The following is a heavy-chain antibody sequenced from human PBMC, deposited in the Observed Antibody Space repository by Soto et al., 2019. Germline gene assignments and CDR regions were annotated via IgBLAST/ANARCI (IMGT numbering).Heavy chain of an antibody. CDR2: ISYDGSNK. CDR3: AKDGLWFGEFADYYGMDV. V-gene: IGHV3-30*18. CDR1: GFTFSSYG. D-gene: IGHD3-10*01. Sequence: QVQLVESGGGVVQPGRSLRLSCAASGFTFSSYGMRWVRQAPGKGLEWVAVISYDGSNKFYADSVKGRFTISRDNSKNTLYLQMNSLRAEDTAVYYCAKDGLWFGEFADYYGMDVWGQGTTVTVSS. J-gene: IGHJ6*02.